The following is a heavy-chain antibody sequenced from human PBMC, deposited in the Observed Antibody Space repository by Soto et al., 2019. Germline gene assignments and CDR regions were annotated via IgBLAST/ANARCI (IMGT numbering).Heavy chain of an antibody. D-gene: IGHD3-10*01. V-gene: IGHV4-39*01. Sequence: QVQLQESGPGLVKASETLSLTCTVSGASINSPDYYWGWIRQPPGRELEWIGSIVFGGSTYYNPSLKSRLSISVYTSRNHLSVMLRSVTAADTAVYFCARHRDGAGSYQYYGLDVWGQGTTATVSS. CDR1: GASINSPDYY. CDR2: IVFGGST. CDR3: ARHRDGAGSYQYYGLDV. J-gene: IGHJ6*02.